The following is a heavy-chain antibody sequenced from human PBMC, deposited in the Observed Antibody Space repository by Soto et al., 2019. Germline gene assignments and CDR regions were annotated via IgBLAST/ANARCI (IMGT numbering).Heavy chain of an antibody. Sequence: GGSLKLSCAASGFTFSSYGMHWVRQAPGKGLEWVAVISYDGSNKYYADSVKGRFTISRDNSKNTLYLQMNSLRAEDTAVYYCAKDVVPSSWPYYYYGMDVWGQGTTVTVSS. CDR2: ISYDGSNK. CDR3: AKDVVPSSWPYYYYGMDV. V-gene: IGHV3-30*18. J-gene: IGHJ6*02. CDR1: GFTFSSYG. D-gene: IGHD6-13*01.